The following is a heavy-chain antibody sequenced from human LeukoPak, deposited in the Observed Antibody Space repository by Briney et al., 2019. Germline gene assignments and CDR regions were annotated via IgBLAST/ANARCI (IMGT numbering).Heavy chain of an antibody. CDR3: VKGVVTIILPVIFDY. D-gene: IGHD3-3*01. CDR2: ISNSGGNK. CDR1: GITFSSYA. V-gene: IGHV3-64D*06. J-gene: IGHJ4*02. Sequence: PGGSLRLSCSASGITFSSYAMQWVRQAPGKGVEYVSDISNSGGNKYYAHSVKGRFTISRDNSKNTLYLQMSSLRPEDTAVYYCVKGVVTIILPVIFDYWGQGTLVTASS.